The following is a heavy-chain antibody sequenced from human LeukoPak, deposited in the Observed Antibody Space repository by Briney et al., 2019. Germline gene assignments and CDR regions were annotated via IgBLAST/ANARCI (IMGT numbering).Heavy chain of an antibody. V-gene: IGHV1-69*04. J-gene: IGHJ4*02. D-gene: IGHD3-10*01. Sequence: SVKVSCKASGGSFDNYAVSWVREAPGLGLEWMGRIIPMLAKTNRAQKFQDRVTITADKSTGTVYMELTDLRSDDTAVYFCARGLFGGFAAAPFGHWGQGTLITVAP. CDR1: GGSFDNYA. CDR3: ARGLFGGFAAAPFGH. CDR2: IIPMLAKT.